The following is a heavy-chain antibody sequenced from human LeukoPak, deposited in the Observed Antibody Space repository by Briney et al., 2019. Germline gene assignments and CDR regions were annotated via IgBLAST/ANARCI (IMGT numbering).Heavy chain of an antibody. Sequence: ASVKVSCKASGYTFTSYGISWVRQAPGQGLEWMGWINTNSGGTNYAQKFQGRVTMTRDTSISTAYMELSRLRSDDTAVYYCARPTAGYYNYYFDYWGQGALVTVSS. D-gene: IGHD3-9*01. CDR1: GYTFTSYG. CDR2: INTNSGGT. V-gene: IGHV1-2*02. J-gene: IGHJ4*02. CDR3: ARPTAGYYNYYFDY.